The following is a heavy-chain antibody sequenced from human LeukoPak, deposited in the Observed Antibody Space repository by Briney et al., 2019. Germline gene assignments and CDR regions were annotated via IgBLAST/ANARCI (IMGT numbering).Heavy chain of an antibody. CDR1: GFTLSSYW. CDR2: ISYDGSNK. CDR3: ARDSSGFFYSLDH. Sequence: GGSLRLSCAASGFTLSSYWMHWVRQAPGKGLEWVAVISYDGSNKYYADSVKGRFTISRDNSKNTLYLQMNSLRAEDTAVYYCARDSSGFFYSLDHWGHGTLVTVSS. V-gene: IGHV3-30*03. J-gene: IGHJ4*01. D-gene: IGHD3-22*01.